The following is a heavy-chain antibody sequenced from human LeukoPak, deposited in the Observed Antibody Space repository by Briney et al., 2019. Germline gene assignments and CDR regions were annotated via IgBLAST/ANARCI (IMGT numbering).Heavy chain of an antibody. J-gene: IGHJ4*02. V-gene: IGHV1-18*01. CDR1: GYTFTSYG. CDR3: ARDYYGSGSYYAYFDY. Sequence: ASVKVSCKASGYTFTSYGISWVRQAPGQGLEWMGWISAYNGNTNYAQKLQGRVTMTTDTSTSTAYMELRNLRSGDTAVYYCARDYYGSGSYYAYFDYWGQGTLVTVSS. D-gene: IGHD3-10*01. CDR2: ISAYNGNT.